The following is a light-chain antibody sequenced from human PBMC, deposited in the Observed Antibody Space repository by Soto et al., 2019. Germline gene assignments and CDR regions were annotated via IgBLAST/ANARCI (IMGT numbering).Light chain of an antibody. CDR1: QSIRIW. J-gene: IGKJ1*01. CDR2: DAS. CDR3: QQYNNYWT. Sequence: DIRMTQSPSTLSASVGDRVTITCLASQSIRIWLAWYQQKSGKAPKLLIYDASTLESGVPSRFSGSGSGREFTLTISSLQPDDFATYYCQQYNNYWTFGLGTKVDIK. V-gene: IGKV1-5*01.